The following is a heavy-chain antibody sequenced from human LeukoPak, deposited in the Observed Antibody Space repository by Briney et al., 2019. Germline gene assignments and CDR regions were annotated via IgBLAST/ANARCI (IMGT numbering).Heavy chain of an antibody. CDR3: AHRRGAPGYFDY. D-gene: IGHD1-26*01. CDR1: VFSLITSGVA. J-gene: IGHJ4*02. Sequence: SGPTLLKPTQTLTLTCTFSVFSLITSGVAVGWIRQPPGKALEWLALIYLDDVNRYSPSLMGRLTITKDTSKNQVVLTMTNMDPVDTATYYCAHRRGAPGYFDYWGKGTLVTVSS. V-gene: IGHV2-5*02. CDR2: IYLDDVN.